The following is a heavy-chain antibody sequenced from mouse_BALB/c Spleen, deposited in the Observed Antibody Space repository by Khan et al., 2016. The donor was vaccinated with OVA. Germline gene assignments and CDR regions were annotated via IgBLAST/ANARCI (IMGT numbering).Heavy chain of an antibody. J-gene: IGHJ3*01. Sequence: EVQLQESGPGLVKPSQSLSLTCTVTGYSITSDYAWNWIRQFPGNKLEWMGYISYSGTTSYTPSLKSRISITRDTSKTPFFLQLNSLTTEDTATYYCKGARAYWGQGTLVTVSA. CDR1: GYSITSDYA. CDR2: ISYSGTT. V-gene: IGHV3-2*02. D-gene: IGHD3-1*01. CDR3: KGARAY.